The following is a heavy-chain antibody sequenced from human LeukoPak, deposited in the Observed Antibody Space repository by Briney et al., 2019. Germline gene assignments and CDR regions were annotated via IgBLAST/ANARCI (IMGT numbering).Heavy chain of an antibody. CDR2: ISCNGAYI. J-gene: IGHJ4*02. D-gene: IGHD2-15*01. CDR1: GFTFSRYT. Sequence: GGSLRLSCAASGFTFSRYTINWVRQAPGKGLEWVSSISCNGAYIYYADSMEGRYTISRNKAKNSLSLQMASLRAEDTAIYYCAREGGRGSSNLDYFDYWGQGMLVTVSS. V-gene: IGHV3-21*01. CDR3: AREGGRGSSNLDYFDY.